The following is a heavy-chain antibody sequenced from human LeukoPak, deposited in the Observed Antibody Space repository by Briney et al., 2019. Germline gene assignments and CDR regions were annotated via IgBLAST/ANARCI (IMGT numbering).Heavy chain of an antibody. CDR2: IYTSGST. J-gene: IGHJ4*02. V-gene: IGHV4-4*07. D-gene: IGHD4-17*01. CDR3: ARTSDDFGDYGFDY. CDR1: GGSISSYY. Sequence: PSETLSLTCTVSGGSISSYYWNWIRQPAGKGLEWIGRIYTSGSTNYNPSLKSRLTMSMDTSKNQFSLRLSSVTAADTAVYYRARTSDDFGDYGFDYWGQGTLVTVSS.